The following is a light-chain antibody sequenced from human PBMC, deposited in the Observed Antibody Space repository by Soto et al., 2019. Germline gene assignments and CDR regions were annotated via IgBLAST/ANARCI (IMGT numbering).Light chain of an antibody. J-gene: IGKJ5*01. Sequence: DIQITQSPSSLSASVGDRVTITCRASQSISSYLNWYQQKQGKAPKILIYAASSLQSGVPSRFSGSGSGTDFTLTISRLQPEDCEIYFCQQANSFPITFGQGTRLEIK. CDR3: QQANSFPIT. CDR2: AAS. CDR1: QSISSY. V-gene: IGKV1-39*01.